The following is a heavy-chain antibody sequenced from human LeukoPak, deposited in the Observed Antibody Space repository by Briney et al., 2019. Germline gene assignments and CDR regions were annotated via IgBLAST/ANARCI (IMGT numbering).Heavy chain of an antibody. CDR2: ISSSGSHI. D-gene: IGHD5/OR15-5a*01. CDR3: AKIGVSGHWYFDL. CDR1: ESTFSSFP. Sequence: GGSLRLSCTASESTFSSFPMSWVRQAPGRGLEWISSISSSGSHIYYADSLKGRFTVSRDDAQNSLYVQMNSLRAEDTSVYYCAKIGVSGHWYFDLWGRGTLVTVSP. J-gene: IGHJ2*01. V-gene: IGHV3-21*01.